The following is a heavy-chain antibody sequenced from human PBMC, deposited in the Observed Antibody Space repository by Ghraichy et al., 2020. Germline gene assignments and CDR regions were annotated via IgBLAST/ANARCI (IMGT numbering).Heavy chain of an antibody. J-gene: IGHJ4*02. CDR1: GFTFSSYA. D-gene: IGHD3-22*01. CDR2: ISGSGGST. V-gene: IGHV3-23*01. Sequence: LSLTCAASGFTFSSYAMSWVRQAPGKGLEWVSAISGSGGSTYYADSVKGRFTISRDNSKNTLYLQMNRLRAEDTAVYYCAKPSYYDSSGYNGWGQGTLVTVSS. CDR3: AKPSYYDSSGYNG.